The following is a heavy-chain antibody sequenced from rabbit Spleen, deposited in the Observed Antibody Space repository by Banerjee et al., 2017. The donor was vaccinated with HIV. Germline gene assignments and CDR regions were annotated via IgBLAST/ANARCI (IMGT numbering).Heavy chain of an antibody. D-gene: IGHD2-1*01. CDR2: IYTGSSGST. CDR3: VRDQAGDADYGPYYLNL. J-gene: IGHJ4*01. V-gene: IGHV1S40*01. CDR1: GVSFTNNYY. Sequence: QSLEESGGDLVKPGASLTLTCTASGVSFTNNYYMCWVRQAPGKGLECIACIYTGSSGSTYYANWAKGRFTISSHNAQNTLYLQLSSLTAADTATYFCVRDQAGDADYGPYYLNLWGPGTLVTVS.